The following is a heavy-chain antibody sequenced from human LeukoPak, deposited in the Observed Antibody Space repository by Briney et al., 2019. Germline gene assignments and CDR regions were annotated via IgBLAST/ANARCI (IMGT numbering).Heavy chain of an antibody. CDR2: IHHSGDT. CDR1: GGSFSGDSW. D-gene: IGHD3-16*02. CDR3: ARVAWIPIGGVIVTAFDY. J-gene: IGHJ4*02. V-gene: IGHV4-4*02. Sequence: SETLSLTCAVYGGSFSGDSWWSWVRQSPGKGLEWIGEIHHSGDTDYNSSLKSRVTISLDKSKTQFSLTLNSVTAADTAVYYCARVAWIPIGGVIVTAFDYWGQGTLVTVSS.